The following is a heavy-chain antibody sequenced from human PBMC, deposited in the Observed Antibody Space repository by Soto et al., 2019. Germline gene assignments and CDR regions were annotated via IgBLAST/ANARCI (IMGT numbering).Heavy chain of an antibody. CDR3: ARPLWRDDYNWGYFDL. V-gene: IGHV3-30-3*01. D-gene: IGHD4-4*01. Sequence: QVQLVESGGGVVQPGRSLRLSCAASGFTFSSYAMHWVRPAPGKGLEWVAVISYDGSNKYYADSVKGRFTISRDNSKNTLYLQMNSLRAEDTAVYYCARPLWRDDYNWGYFDLWGLGTLVTVSS. J-gene: IGHJ2*01. CDR2: ISYDGSNK. CDR1: GFTFSSYA.